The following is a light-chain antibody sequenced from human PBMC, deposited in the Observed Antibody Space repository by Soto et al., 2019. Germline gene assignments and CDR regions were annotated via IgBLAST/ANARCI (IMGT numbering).Light chain of an antibody. J-gene: IGLJ2*01. CDR1: SSDVGGHNY. Sequence: QSALTQPASVSGSPGQSITISCTGTSSDVGGHNYVSWYQQHPGKAPKLMIYDVSSRPSGVSNRFSGSKSGNTASLTISGLQAEDEADYYCSSCTSSNTVIFGGGTKVTVL. CDR2: DVS. CDR3: SSCTSSNTVI. V-gene: IGLV2-14*01.